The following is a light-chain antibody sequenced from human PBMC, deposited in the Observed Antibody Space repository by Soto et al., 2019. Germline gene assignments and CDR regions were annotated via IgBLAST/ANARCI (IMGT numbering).Light chain of an antibody. J-gene: IGLJ1*01. V-gene: IGLV1-40*01. CDR1: SSNIGAGHD. CDR3: QAYVNYLCLWV. Sequence: QSVLTQPPSVSGAPGQRITISCTWISSNIGAGHDVSWYQQLPGTAPQLLIYGNNNRPSGVPDRFSGSKSGSSASLAITGRQADAQADYYCQAYVNYLCLWVFGTGTKVTVL. CDR2: GNN.